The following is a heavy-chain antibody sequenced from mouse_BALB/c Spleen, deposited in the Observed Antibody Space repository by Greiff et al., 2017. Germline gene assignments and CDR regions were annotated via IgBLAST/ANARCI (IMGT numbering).Heavy chain of an antibody. J-gene: IGHJ4*01. CDR2: ISDGGSYT. Sequence: EVKLMESGGGLVKPGGSLKLSCAASGFTFSDYYMYWVRQTPEKRLEWVATISDGGSYTYYPDSVKGRFTISRDNAKNNLYLQMSSLKSEDTAMYYCARECNSLLRFYAMDYWGQGTSVTVSS. D-gene: IGHD1-2*01. CDR1: GFTFSDYY. V-gene: IGHV5-4*02. CDR3: ARECNSLLRFYAMDY.